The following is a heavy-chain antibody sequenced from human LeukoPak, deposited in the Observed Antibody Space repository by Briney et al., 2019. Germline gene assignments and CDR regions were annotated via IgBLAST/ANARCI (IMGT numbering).Heavy chain of an antibody. Sequence: PSETLSLTCTVSGYSISSGYYWGWIRQPPGQGLEWIGIIYHSGSTFYNPSLKSRVTISVDTSKNQFSLKLSSVTAADTAVYYCARRRYDFFDYWGQGTLVTVSS. V-gene: IGHV4-38-2*02. J-gene: IGHJ4*02. D-gene: IGHD3-3*01. CDR3: ARRRYDFFDY. CDR1: GYSISSGYY. CDR2: IYHSGST.